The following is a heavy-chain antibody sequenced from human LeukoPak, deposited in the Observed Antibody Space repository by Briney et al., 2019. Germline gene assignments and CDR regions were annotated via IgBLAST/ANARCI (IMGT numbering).Heavy chain of an antibody. D-gene: IGHD5-18*01. CDR3: ARRGGYSYGRAFGY. CDR2: IYPTGST. Sequence: SETLSLTCTVSGYSISSGYYWGWIRQPPGKGLEWIGNIYPTGSTYYNPSLKSRVTISVDTSKNQFSLKLSSVTAADTAVCYCARRGGYSYGRAFGYWGQGTLVTVSS. CDR1: GYSISSGYY. V-gene: IGHV4-38-2*02. J-gene: IGHJ4*02.